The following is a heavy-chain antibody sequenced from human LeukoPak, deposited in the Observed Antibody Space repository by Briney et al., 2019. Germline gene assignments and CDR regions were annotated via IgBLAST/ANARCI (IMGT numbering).Heavy chain of an antibody. Sequence: GGSLRLSCVASGFIFTDHWMSWVRQAPGKGLDWVANIKEDESAKFYADSVRGRFTISRDNAKNSVYLEMNNLRVEDTAVYYCARAVDVADYWGRGTLVTVSS. V-gene: IGHV3-7*01. CDR3: ARAVDVADY. CDR2: IKEDESAK. CDR1: GFIFTDHW. J-gene: IGHJ4*02. D-gene: IGHD3-16*01.